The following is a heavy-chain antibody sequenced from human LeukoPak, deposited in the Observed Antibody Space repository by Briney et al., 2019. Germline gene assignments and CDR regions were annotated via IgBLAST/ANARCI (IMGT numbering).Heavy chain of an antibody. J-gene: IGHJ4*02. CDR2: IYSSGST. CDR3: ARRSGGSDFDY. Sequence: SETLSLTCSLSGGSLSNYYWTWIRQPPGKGLEWIGYIYSSGSTNYNPSLRSRVSISVDTSEHQLSLDLSSVTAADRAVYYCARRSGGSDFDYGARGAVV. CDR1: GGSLSNYY. D-gene: IGHD3-16*01. V-gene: IGHV4-59*01.